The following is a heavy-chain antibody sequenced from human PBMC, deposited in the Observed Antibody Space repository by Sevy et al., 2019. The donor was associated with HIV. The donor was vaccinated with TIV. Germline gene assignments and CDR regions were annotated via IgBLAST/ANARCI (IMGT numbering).Heavy chain of an antibody. Sequence: GGCLRLSCAASGFTFSSYAMHCVRQAPGKGLEWVAVISYDGSNKYYADSVKGRFTISRDNSKNTLYLQMNSLRAEDTAVYYCARVGQEGVVSAARATYYYYGMDVWGQGTTVLVSS. D-gene: IGHD2-2*01. CDR1: GFTFSSYA. CDR3: ARVGQEGVVSAARATYYYYGMDV. J-gene: IGHJ6*02. CDR2: ISYDGSNK. V-gene: IGHV3-30-3*01.